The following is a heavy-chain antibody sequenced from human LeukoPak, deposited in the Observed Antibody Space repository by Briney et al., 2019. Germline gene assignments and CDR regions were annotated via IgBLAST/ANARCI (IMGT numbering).Heavy chain of an antibody. J-gene: IGHJ4*02. CDR2: IKQDGSEK. CDR1: GFTFSSYW. Sequence: GGSLRLSCAASGFTFSSYWMSWVRQAPGKGLEWVANIKQDGSEKYYVDSVKGRFTISRDNAKNSLYLQMNSLRAEDTAVYYCARDQGGAHRGPLDYWGQGTLVTVSS. CDR3: ARDQGGAHRGPLDY. V-gene: IGHV3-7*03. D-gene: IGHD3-16*01.